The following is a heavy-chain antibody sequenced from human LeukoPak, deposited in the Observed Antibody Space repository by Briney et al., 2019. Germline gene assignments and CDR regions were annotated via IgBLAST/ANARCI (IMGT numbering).Heavy chain of an antibody. CDR1: GFTFSSYG. V-gene: IGHV3-33*08. D-gene: IGHD3-22*01. CDR2: IWYGGSNK. J-gene: IGHJ4*02. CDR3: ARSYYYDSSHTVDY. Sequence: PGGPLRLSCAASGFTFSSYGMHWVRQAPGKGLEWVAVIWYGGSNKYYADSVKGRFTISRDNSKNTLYLQMNSLRAEDTAVYYCARSYYYDSSHTVDYWGQGTLVTVSS.